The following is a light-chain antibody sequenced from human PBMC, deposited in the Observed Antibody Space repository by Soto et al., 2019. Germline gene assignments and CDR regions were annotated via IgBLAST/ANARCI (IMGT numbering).Light chain of an antibody. Sequence: ILLSHSPGTLSLYPGESATLSCRASQTVSSSSLAWYQQKPGQTPSLLITATSTRSSRLHDRSSGSGAGTDFTHTIGRLEREDFAVYYCQQDVNVRRTFGKGTKVDIK. CDR3: QQDVNVRRT. V-gene: IGKV3-20*01. CDR2: ATS. J-gene: IGKJ1*01. CDR1: QTVSSSS.